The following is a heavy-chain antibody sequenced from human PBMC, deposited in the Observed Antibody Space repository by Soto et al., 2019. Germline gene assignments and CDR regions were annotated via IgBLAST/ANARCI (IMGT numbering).Heavy chain of an antibody. V-gene: IGHV3-11*04. CDR2: IDSGDGTK. Sequence: GGSLRLSCTGSGFDFGDYHMSWIRQAPGKGLEWVSYIDSGDGTKYYTDSVKGRFTISRDNSKNTLYLQMNSLRAEDTAVYYCARDGIVVVPSAKPGMDVWGQGTTVTVSS. CDR1: GFDFGDYH. D-gene: IGHD2-2*02. J-gene: IGHJ6*02. CDR3: ARDGIVVVPSAKPGMDV.